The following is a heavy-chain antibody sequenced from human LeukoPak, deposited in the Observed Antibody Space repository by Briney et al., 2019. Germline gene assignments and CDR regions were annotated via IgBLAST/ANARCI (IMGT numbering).Heavy chain of an antibody. V-gene: IGHV3-21*04. CDR1: GFTFSSYS. J-gene: IGHJ4*02. CDR2: ISSSSSYI. D-gene: IGHD6-19*01. Sequence: GGSLRLSCAASGFTFSSYSMIWVCQAPGKGLEWVSSISSSSSYIYYADSVKGRFTISRHNSKNTLYLQMNSLRAEDTAVYYCARDRYSSGLFLDWGQGTLVTVSS. CDR3: ARDRYSSGLFLD.